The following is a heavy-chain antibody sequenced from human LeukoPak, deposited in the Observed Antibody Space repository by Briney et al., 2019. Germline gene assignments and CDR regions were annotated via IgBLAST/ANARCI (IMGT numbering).Heavy chain of an antibody. CDR1: GFTFRKYW. V-gene: IGHV3-74*01. Sequence: GGSLRLSCAASGFTFRKYWMLWVRQAPGKGLESVSRINTDGTVTTYADSVKGRFTVSRDNADNTMFLQMKSARVEDTAVYYCATKQWLAPPPDSWGQGAPVTVSS. D-gene: IGHD6-19*01. CDR2: INTDGTVT. CDR3: ATKQWLAPPPDS. J-gene: IGHJ4*02.